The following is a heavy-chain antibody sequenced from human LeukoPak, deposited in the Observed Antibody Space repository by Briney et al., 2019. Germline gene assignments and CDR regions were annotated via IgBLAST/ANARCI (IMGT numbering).Heavy chain of an antibody. J-gene: IGHJ6*02. Sequence: GGSLRLSCAASGFTFSSYAMHWVRQAPGKGLEWVAVISYDGSNKYYADSMKGRFTISRDNSKNTLYLQMNSLRAEDTAVYYCARDRPAAIPPYYYYGMDVWGQGTTVTVSS. D-gene: IGHD2-2*01. V-gene: IGHV3-30-3*01. CDR2: ISYDGSNK. CDR1: GFTFSSYA. CDR3: ARDRPAAIPPYYYYGMDV.